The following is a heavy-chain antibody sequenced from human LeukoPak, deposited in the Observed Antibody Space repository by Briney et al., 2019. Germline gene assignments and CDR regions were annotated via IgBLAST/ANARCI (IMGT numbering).Heavy chain of an antibody. J-gene: IGHJ5*02. CDR2: INTNTGNP. V-gene: IGHV7-4-1*02. Sequence: ASVKVSCKASGYTFTSYAMNWVRQAPGQGLEWMGWINTNTGNPTYAQGFTGRFVFSLDTSVSTAYLQISSLKAEDTAVYCCARELVVAALNWVDPWGQGTLVTVSS. CDR3: ARELVVAALNWVDP. D-gene: IGHD6-19*01. CDR1: GYTFTSYA.